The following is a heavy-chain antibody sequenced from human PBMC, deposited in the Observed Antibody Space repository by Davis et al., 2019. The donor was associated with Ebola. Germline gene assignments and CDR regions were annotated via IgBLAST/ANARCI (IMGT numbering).Heavy chain of an antibody. J-gene: IGHJ5*02. Sequence: SETLSLTCTVSGGSISSSSYYWGWIRQPPGKGLEWIGSIYYSGSTYYNPSLKSRVTISVDTSKNQFSLKLSSVTAADTAVYYCARSGLYYDSRGFDPWGQGTLVTVSS. CDR2: IYYSGST. D-gene: IGHD3-22*01. CDR3: ARSGLYYDSRGFDP. V-gene: IGHV4-39*01. CDR1: GGSISSSSYY.